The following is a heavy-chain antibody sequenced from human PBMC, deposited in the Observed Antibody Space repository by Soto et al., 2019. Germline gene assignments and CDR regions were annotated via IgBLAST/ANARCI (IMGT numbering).Heavy chain of an antibody. V-gene: IGHV1-18*01. CDR1: GYIFSNYG. CDR2: TSTYNANT. D-gene: IGHD6-13*01. CDR3: ARERDGSSWSSAESLQY. J-gene: IGHJ1*01. Sequence: GASVKVSCKASGYIFSNYGISWVRQAPGQGLEWMGWTSTYNANTYYAQKFQGRVTMTTDTSTSTAYMELRSLRSDDTAVFYCARERDGSSWSSAESLQYWGQGTLVTVSS.